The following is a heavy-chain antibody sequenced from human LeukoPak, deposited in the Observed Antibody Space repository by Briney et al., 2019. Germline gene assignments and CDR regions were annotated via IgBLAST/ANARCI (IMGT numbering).Heavy chain of an antibody. CDR3: AKDRGSSNSGIDY. D-gene: IGHD6-13*01. Sequence: GGSLRLSCAASGFTFSSYAMSWVRQAPGKGLEWVSAISGSGGGTYYADSVKGRFTISRDNSKNTLYLQMNSLRAEDTAVFYCAKDRGSSNSGIDYWGQGTLVTVSS. V-gene: IGHV3-23*01. CDR2: ISGSGGGT. CDR1: GFTFSSYA. J-gene: IGHJ4*02.